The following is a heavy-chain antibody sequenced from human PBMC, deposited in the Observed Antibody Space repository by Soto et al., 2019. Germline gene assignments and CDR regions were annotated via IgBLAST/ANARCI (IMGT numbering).Heavy chain of an antibody. CDR3: ARVPHPGIAVAGRTPFWFDP. Sequence: QVQLVESGGGVVQPGRSLRLSCAASGFTFSSYAMHWVRQAPGKGLEWVAVISYDGSNKYYADSVKGRFTISRDNSKNTLYLQMNSLRAEDTAVYYCARVPHPGIAVAGRTPFWFDPWGQGTLVTVSS. CDR2: ISYDGSNK. CDR1: GFTFSSYA. V-gene: IGHV3-30-3*01. D-gene: IGHD6-19*01. J-gene: IGHJ5*02.